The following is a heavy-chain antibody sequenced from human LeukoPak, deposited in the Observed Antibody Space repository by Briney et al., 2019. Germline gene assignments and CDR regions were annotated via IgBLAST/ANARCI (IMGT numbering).Heavy chain of an antibody. CDR3: ARDVLFSYDSSGYGF. J-gene: IGHJ4*02. CDR1: GFTFSDYY. V-gene: IGHV3-11*01. D-gene: IGHD3-22*01. Sequence: GGSLRLSCAASGFTFSDYYMSWIRQAPGKGLERVSYISSSGSTIYYADSVKGRFTISRDNAKNSLYLQMNSLRAEDTAVYYCARDVLFSYDSSGYGFWGQGTLVTVSS. CDR2: ISSSGSTI.